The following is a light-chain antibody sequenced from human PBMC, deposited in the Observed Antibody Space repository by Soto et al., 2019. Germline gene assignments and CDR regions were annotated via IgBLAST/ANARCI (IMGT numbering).Light chain of an antibody. CDR1: QSVSSY. V-gene: IGKV3-11*01. CDR3: QQRSNWPLIT. CDR2: DAS. J-gene: IGKJ5*01. Sequence: EIVLTQSPATLSLSPGERATLSCRASQSVSSYLAWYQQKPGQAHRLLIYDASNRATGIPARFSGSGSGTDFSLTISSLEPEDFAVYYCQQRSNWPLITFGQGTRLEIK.